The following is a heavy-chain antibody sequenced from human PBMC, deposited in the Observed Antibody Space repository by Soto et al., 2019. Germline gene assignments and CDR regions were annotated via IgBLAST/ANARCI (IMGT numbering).Heavy chain of an antibody. CDR2: ISYDGTNK. CDR1: GFTFRNYD. CDR3: TRTYYDIYSGSTPPYY. J-gene: IGHJ4*02. D-gene: IGHD3-9*01. V-gene: IGHV3-30-3*01. Sequence: PGGSLRLSCAASGFTFRNYDVHCVRQAPCKGLEWVAVISYDGTNKYYADSVKGRFTISRENSMNTLWLQMNSLRVEDTALYYCTRTYYDIYSGSTPPYYWRRGTLVTVSS.